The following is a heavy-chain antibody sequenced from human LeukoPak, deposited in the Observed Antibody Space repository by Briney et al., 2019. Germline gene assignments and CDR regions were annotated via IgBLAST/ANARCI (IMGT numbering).Heavy chain of an antibody. CDR1: GFTFSNFG. CDR2: ISYDGSNK. J-gene: IGHJ4*02. V-gene: IGHV3-30*03. D-gene: IGHD5-12*01. CDR3: ARASGYDYGFYYFDY. Sequence: GGSLRLSCAASGFTFSNFGMHWVRQPPGKGLEWVAVISYDGSNKYYADSVKGRFTISRDNSKNTLYLQMNSLRAEDTAVYYCARASGYDYGFYYFDYWGQGTLVTVSS.